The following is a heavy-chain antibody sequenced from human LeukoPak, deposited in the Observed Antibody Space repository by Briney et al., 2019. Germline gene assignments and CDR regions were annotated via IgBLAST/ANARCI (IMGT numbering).Heavy chain of an antibody. CDR2: IATNTGNP. Sequence: ASVKVSCKASGYTFTNYGMNWVRQAPGQGLQWMGWIATNTGNPTYAQGFTGRFVFSLDTSINTAYLQINSLKPEDTAVYYCARGGSMGVVWGQGTLVTVSS. V-gene: IGHV7-4-1*02. J-gene: IGHJ4*02. D-gene: IGHD2-15*01. CDR3: ARGGSMGVV. CDR1: GYTFTNYG.